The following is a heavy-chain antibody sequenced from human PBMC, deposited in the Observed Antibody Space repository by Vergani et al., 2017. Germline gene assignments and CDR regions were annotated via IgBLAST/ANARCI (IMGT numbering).Heavy chain of an antibody. CDR1: GGSISSYY. V-gene: IGHV4-59*12. CDR3: ARGGVGGVAVALHYSYGMDV. J-gene: IGHJ6*02. D-gene: IGHD2-15*01. Sequence: QVQLQESGPGLVKPSETLSLTCTVSGGSISSYYWSWIRQPPGKGLEWIGYIHYSWSTNYNPSLKSRVTISVDTSKNQFSLKLSSVTAADTAVYYCARGGVGGVAVALHYSYGMDVWGQGP. CDR2: IHYSWST.